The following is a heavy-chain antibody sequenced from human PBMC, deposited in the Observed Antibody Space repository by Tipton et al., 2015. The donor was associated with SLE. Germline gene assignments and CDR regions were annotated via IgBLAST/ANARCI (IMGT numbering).Heavy chain of an antibody. CDR1: GASLTRDDYS. J-gene: IGHJ2*01. CDR3: AREGGGPGGFDL. D-gene: IGHD1-14*01. V-gene: IGHV4-31*03. Sequence: TLSLTCTVSGASLTRDDYSWNWLRQRPGKGLEWIGSPFYRGSSNYNPSLQSRVFISIDSSATHFSLELSSVTAADTAVYYCAREGGGPGGFDLWGRGTLVTVSS. CDR2: PFYRGSS.